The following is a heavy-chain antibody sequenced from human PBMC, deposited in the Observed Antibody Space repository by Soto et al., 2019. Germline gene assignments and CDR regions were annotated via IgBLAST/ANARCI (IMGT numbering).Heavy chain of an antibody. D-gene: IGHD6-13*01. V-gene: IGHV1-18*01. CDR2: ISGNNVNK. CDR3: ARGSNTWSWNDY. CDR1: GYTFTSSG. J-gene: IGHJ4*02. Sequence: ASVKVSCKASGYTFTSSGVTWVRQAPGQGLEWLGWISGNNVNKNYAQKLQGRVTMTTDTSTSTAYMELRSLRSDDTAVYYCARGSNTWSWNDYWGQGTLVTVSS.